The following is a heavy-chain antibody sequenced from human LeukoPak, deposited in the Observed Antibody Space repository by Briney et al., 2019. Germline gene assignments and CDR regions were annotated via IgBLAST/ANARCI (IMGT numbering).Heavy chain of an antibody. J-gene: IGHJ4*02. CDR3: ARDVCSSTSCHYFDY. CDR1: GFTFSSYA. CDR2: ISGSGGST. Sequence: GGSLRLSCAASGFTFSSYAMSWVRQAPGKGLEWVSAISGSGGSTYYADSVKGRFTISRDNAKNSLYLQMNSLRAEDTALYHCARDVCSSTSCHYFDYWGQGTLVTVSS. V-gene: IGHV3-23*01. D-gene: IGHD2-2*01.